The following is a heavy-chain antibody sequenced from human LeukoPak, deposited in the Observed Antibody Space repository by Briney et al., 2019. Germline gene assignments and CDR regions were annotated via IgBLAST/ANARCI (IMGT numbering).Heavy chain of an antibody. CDR1: GYTFTSYG. D-gene: IGHD3-22*01. CDR3: ARDLYYYDSSGSLIFDI. V-gene: IGHV1-18*01. Sequence: ASVTVSCKASGYTFTSYGISWVRQAPGQGLEWMGWISAYNGNTNYAQKLQGRVTMTTDTSTSTAYMELRSLRSDDTAVYYCARDLYYYDSSGSLIFDIWGQGTMVTVSS. CDR2: ISAYNGNT. J-gene: IGHJ3*02.